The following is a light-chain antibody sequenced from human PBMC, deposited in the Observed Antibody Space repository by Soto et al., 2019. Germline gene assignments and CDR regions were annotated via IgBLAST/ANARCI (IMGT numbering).Light chain of an antibody. J-gene: IGLJ3*02. CDR2: RNN. CDR3: AAWDDSLGAVV. Sequence: QSVLTQPPSASGTPGQRVTISCSGSSSNIGSNYVYWYQQLPGTAPKLLIYRNNQRPSGVPDRFSGSKSGTSASLAISGLRSEDEADYYCAAWDDSLGAVVFGGGTKVTVL. CDR1: SSNIGSNY. V-gene: IGLV1-47*01.